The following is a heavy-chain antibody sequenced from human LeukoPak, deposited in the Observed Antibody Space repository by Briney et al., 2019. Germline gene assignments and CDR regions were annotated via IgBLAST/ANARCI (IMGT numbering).Heavy chain of an antibody. D-gene: IGHD3-9*01. CDR1: GFTFGNAW. Sequence: PGGSLRLSCAASGFTFGNAWMSWVRQAPGKGLEWVGRIKSKTDGGTTDYAAPVKGRFTISRDDSKNTLYLQMNSLKTEDTAVYYCTTDHMVERYFDLPAVCWGQGTLVTVSS. CDR2: IKSKTDGGTT. V-gene: IGHV3-15*01. J-gene: IGHJ4*02. CDR3: TTDHMVERYFDLPAVC.